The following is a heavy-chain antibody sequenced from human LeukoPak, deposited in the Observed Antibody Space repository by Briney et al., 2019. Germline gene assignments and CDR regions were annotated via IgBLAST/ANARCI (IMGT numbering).Heavy chain of an antibody. CDR1: GGSIRSSYYY. V-gene: IGHV4-39*01. CDR3: ARVGIISEPTATFYFEY. D-gene: IGHD1-1*01. CDR2: IYDSGST. Sequence: SETLSLTCTVSGGSIRSSYYYWGWIRQPPGKGLEWIGSIYDSGSTYYNPSLKSRITISVDTSKNQFSLKLNSVTAADTAVYYCARVGIISEPTATFYFEYWGQGTLVTVSS. J-gene: IGHJ4*02.